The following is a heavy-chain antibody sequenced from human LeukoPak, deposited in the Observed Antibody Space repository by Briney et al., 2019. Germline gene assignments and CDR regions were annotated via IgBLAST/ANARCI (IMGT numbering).Heavy chain of an antibody. CDR3: VRDLILVWTPGDDFDF. Sequence: PGGSLRLSCAASGFAFSAYWMHRVRQAPGKGLEWVSRINEDATTITYAGSVKGRFIISRDNSKKSLYLQMNNLRAEDTAVYYCVRDLILVWTPGDDFDFWGQGTLVIVSS. V-gene: IGHV3-74*01. CDR1: GFAFSAYW. J-gene: IGHJ4*02. CDR2: INEDATTI. D-gene: IGHD3-16*01.